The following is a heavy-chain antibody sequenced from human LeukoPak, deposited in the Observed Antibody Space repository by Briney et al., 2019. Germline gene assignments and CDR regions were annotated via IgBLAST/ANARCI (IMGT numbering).Heavy chain of an antibody. Sequence: SETLSLTCTVSGGSISSGGYYWGWIRQHPGKGLEWIGYIYYSGSTYYNPSLKSRVTISVDTSKNQFSLKLSSVTAADTAVYYCAREIHHGTPDRIDYYYYMDVWGKGTTVTVSS. CDR2: IYYSGST. V-gene: IGHV4-31*03. CDR1: GGSISSGGYY. J-gene: IGHJ6*03. D-gene: IGHD1-14*01. CDR3: AREIHHGTPDRIDYYYYMDV.